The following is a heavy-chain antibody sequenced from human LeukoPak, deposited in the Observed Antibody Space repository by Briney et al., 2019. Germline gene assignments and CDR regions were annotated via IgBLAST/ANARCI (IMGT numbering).Heavy chain of an antibody. CDR1: GFTFSSYW. V-gene: IGHV3-7*01. Sequence: GGSLRLSCAASGFTFSSYWMSWVRQAPGKGLEWVANIKQGGSEKYYVDSVKGRFTISRDNAKNSLYLQMNSLRAEDTAVYYCARDRSAYYYDSSGYEFDYWGQGTLVTVSS. CDR3: ARDRSAYYYDSSGYEFDY. J-gene: IGHJ4*02. D-gene: IGHD3-22*01. CDR2: IKQGGSEK.